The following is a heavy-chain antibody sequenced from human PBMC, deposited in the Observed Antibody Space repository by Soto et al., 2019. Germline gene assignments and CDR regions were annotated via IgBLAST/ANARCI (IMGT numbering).Heavy chain of an antibody. CDR2: ISAYNGNT. D-gene: IGHD2-2*01. CDR3: ARDPSGYCSSTSCPGKFDY. V-gene: IGHV1-18*01. J-gene: IGHJ4*02. CDR1: GYTFTSYG. Sequence: ASLKVSCKASGYTFTSYGISWVRQAPGQGLEWMGWISAYNGNTNYAQKLQGRVTMTTDTSTSTAYMELRSLRSDDTAVYYCARDPSGYCSSTSCPGKFDYWGQGTLVTVSS.